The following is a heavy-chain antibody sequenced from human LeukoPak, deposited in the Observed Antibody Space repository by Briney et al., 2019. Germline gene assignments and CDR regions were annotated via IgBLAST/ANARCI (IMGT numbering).Heavy chain of an antibody. J-gene: IGHJ4*02. CDR2: IKQDGSEK. V-gene: IGHV3-7*01. Sequence: GGSLRLSCAASGFTFSTYAMSWVRQAPGKGLEWVANIKQDGSEKYYVDSVKGRFTISRDNAKNSLYLQMNSLRAEDTAVYYCAREHDSSGFDYWGQGTLVTVSS. CDR1: GFTFSTYA. CDR3: AREHDSSGFDY. D-gene: IGHD3-22*01.